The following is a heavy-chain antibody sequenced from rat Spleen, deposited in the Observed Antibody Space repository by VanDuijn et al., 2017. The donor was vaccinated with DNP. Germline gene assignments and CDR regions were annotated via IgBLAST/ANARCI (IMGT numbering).Heavy chain of an antibody. V-gene: IGHV2-41*01. CDR3: ARDRTTGYYAMDG. CDR2: IWNTGGT. Sequence: QVQLMESGPGLVQPSQTLSLTCTVAGFSLTSYNVHWVRQAPGKGLEWMGVIWNTGGTRYNSTLKSRLSISRDTSKSQVFLKMNSLQTEDTATYYCARDRTTGYYAMDGWGQGTSVTVSS. J-gene: IGHJ4*01. CDR1: GFSLTSYN.